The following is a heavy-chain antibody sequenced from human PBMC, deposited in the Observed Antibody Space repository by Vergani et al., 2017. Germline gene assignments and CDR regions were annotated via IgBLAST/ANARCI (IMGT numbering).Heavy chain of an antibody. D-gene: IGHD4-23*01. CDR3: AVEIYDYGGSRDFDY. CDR1: GFNFGEYG. V-gene: IGHV3-49*04. Sequence: EVQLLESGGDLVQPGGSLRLSCQTSGFNFGEYGVSWVRQAPGKGLEWIGFIRSKTYGATTEYAASVRGRFTISRDDSKGIAYLQMSSLKKEDTAVYRCAVEIYDYGGSRDFDYWGQGTLVVVSS. J-gene: IGHJ4*02. CDR2: IRSKTYGATT.